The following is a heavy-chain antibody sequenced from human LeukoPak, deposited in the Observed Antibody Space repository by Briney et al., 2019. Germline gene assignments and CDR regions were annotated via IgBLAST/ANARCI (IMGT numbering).Heavy chain of an antibody. Sequence: GGSLRLSCAASGFTFSGSAMHWVRQASGKGLEWVGRIRSKANSYATAYAASVKGRFTISRDDSKNTAYLQMNSLKTEDTAVYYCTRAIAVAGTGGDYWGQGTLVTVSS. CDR3: TRAIAVAGTGGDY. D-gene: IGHD6-19*01. CDR1: GFTFSGSA. V-gene: IGHV3-73*01. J-gene: IGHJ4*02. CDR2: IRSKANSYAT.